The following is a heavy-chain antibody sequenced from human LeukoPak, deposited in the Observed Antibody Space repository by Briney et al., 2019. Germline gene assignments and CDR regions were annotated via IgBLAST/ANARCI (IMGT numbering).Heavy chain of an antibody. CDR2: IRSKAYGGTT. CDR3: TNYGSDY. CDR1: GFTFGDYA. J-gene: IGHJ4*02. D-gene: IGHD1-7*01. Sequence: GGSLRLSCTASGFTFGDYAMSWVRQAPGKGLEWVGFIRSKAYGGTTEYAASVKGRFTISRDDSKSIAYLQMNSLKTEDTAVYCCTNYGSDYWGQGTLVTVSS. V-gene: IGHV3-49*04.